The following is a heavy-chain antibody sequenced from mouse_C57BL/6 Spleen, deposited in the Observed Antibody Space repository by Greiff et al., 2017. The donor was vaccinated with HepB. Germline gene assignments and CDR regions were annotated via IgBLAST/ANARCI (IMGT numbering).Heavy chain of an antibody. V-gene: IGHV5-17*01. Sequence: EVQGVESGGGLVKPGGSLKLSCAASGFTFSDYGMHWVRQAPEKGLEWVAYISSGSSTIYYADTVKGRFTISRDNAKNTLFLQMTSLRSEDTAMYYCARPSYYGSSSWFAYWGQGTLVTVSA. CDR3: ARPSYYGSSSWFAY. CDR2: ISSGSSTI. J-gene: IGHJ3*01. CDR1: GFTFSDYG. D-gene: IGHD1-1*01.